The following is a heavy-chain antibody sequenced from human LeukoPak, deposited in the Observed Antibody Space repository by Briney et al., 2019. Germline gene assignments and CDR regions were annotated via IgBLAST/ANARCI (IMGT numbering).Heavy chain of an antibody. CDR1: GFSVNDNY. CDR2: MFPDGRT. D-gene: IGHD4-17*01. CDR3: ARTNPVYGDYDY. J-gene: IGHJ4*02. Sequence: GSLRLSCAVSGFSVNDNYMSWVRQAPGKGLQWVSVMFPDGRTYYADSVKGRFTISRDLARNTLLLQMHSLRADDTAVHYCARTNPVYGDYDYWGQGTLVTVSS. V-gene: IGHV3-53*01.